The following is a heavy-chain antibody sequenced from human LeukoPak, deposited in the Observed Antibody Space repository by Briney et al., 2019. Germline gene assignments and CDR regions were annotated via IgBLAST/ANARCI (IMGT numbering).Heavy chain of an antibody. CDR3: ARQEGGTMVRGPPLSWFDP. CDR2: FDPSDSYT. D-gene: IGHD3-10*01. CDR1: GSLFTSYW. V-gene: IGHV5-10-1*01. Sequence: AREPLTISCQGSGSLFTSYWMSRVRRMPGKGVEWMGRFDPSDSYTNYSPSFQGHVTISADKSISTAYLQWSSLKASDTAMYYCARQEGGTMVRGPPLSWFDPWGQGTLVTVSS. J-gene: IGHJ5*02.